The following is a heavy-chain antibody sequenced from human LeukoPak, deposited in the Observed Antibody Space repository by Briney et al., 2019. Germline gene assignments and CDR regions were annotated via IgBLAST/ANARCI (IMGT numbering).Heavy chain of an antibody. D-gene: IGHD5-12*01. V-gene: IGHV3-7*04. CDR2: IKQDGSEK. Sequence: GGSPRLSCAASGFTFSRFWMSWVRQAPGKGLEWVANIKQDGSEKYYVDSVKGRFTISRDNAKNSLYLQMNSLRAEDTAVFYCARDGTYTDYDPDFDIWGQGTLVTVSS. CDR3: ARDGTYTDYDPDFDI. J-gene: IGHJ4*02. CDR1: GFTFSRFW.